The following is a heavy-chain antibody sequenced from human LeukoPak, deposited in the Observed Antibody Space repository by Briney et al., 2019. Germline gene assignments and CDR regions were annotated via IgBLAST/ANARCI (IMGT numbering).Heavy chain of an antibody. J-gene: IGHJ4*02. CDR1: GFTFSSYW. CDR2: IKQDGSEK. Sequence: GGSLRLSCAASGFTFSSYWMSWVRQAPGKGLEWVANIKQDGSEKYYVDSVKGRFTISRDNAKNSLYLQMNSLRSEDTAVYYCARDQDYFRSTSCYKYWGQGTLVTVSS. CDR3: ARDQDYFRSTSCYKY. D-gene: IGHD2-2*02. V-gene: IGHV3-7*01.